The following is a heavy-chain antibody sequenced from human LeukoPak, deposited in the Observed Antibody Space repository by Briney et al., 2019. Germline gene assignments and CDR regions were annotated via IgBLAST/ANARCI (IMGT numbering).Heavy chain of an antibody. J-gene: IGHJ4*02. V-gene: IGHV1-8*01. CDR1: GYTFTSYD. CDR2: MNPNSGNT. Sequence: GASVKVSCKASGYTFTSYDINWVRQATGQGLEWMGGMNPNSGNTGYAQKFQGRVTMTRNTSISTAYMELSSLRSEDTAVYYCARDKYSSSWYENFDYWGQGTLVTVSS. CDR3: ARDKYSSSWYENFDY. D-gene: IGHD6-13*01.